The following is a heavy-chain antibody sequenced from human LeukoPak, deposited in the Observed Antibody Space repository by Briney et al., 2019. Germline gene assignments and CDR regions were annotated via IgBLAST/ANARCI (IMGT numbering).Heavy chain of an antibody. V-gene: IGHV4-31*03. CDR1: GDSISSGDYY. D-gene: IGHD3-3*01. CDR2: IFYSGST. Sequence: SQTLSLTCTVSGDSISSGDYYWSWIRQHPGKGLEWIGYIFYSGSTYFNPSLKSRVTISVVTSKNQFSLKLSSVTAADTAVYYCARGPITIFGVVPPHFFYYWGQGTLVTVSS. CDR3: ARGPITIFGVVPPHFFYY. J-gene: IGHJ4*02.